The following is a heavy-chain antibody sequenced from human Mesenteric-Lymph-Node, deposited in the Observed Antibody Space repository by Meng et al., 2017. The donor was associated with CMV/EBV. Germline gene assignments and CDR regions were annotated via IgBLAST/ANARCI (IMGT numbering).Heavy chain of an antibody. CDR3: AREEKSYWDYGMDV. CDR1: GFTFSNYA. D-gene: IGHD2-8*02. CDR2: ISAGASTT. Sequence: GESLKISCAASGFTFSNYAMGWVRQAPGKGLEWVSVISAGASTTYYADSVKGRFTISRDNAKNSLYLQMNSLRAEDSAVYYCAREEKSYWDYGMDVWGQGTTVTVSS. V-gene: IGHV3-23*01. J-gene: IGHJ6*02.